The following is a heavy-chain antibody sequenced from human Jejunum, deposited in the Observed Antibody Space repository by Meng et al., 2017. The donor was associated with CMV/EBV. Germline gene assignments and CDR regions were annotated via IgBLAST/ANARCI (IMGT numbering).Heavy chain of an antibody. CDR1: GYICTDYY. J-gene: IGHJ4*02. V-gene: IGHV1-46*01. Sequence: VQLVQSGAEVKPPGASVKVSCKASGYICTDYYIHWVRQAPGQGLEWMGLIIPSGGATTYVQSFQGRVTMTRDTSTGTLYMELSSLRSEDTAIYYCARGAEPKFVSYFDSWGQGTLVTVSS. CDR2: IIPSGGAT. CDR3: ARGAEPKFVSYFDS. D-gene: IGHD1-26*01.